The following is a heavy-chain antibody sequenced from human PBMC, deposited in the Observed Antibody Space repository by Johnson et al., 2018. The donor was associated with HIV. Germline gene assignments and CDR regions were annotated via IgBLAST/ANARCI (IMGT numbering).Heavy chain of an antibody. CDR3: ARGHYGSGTAHAFDI. D-gene: IGHD3-10*01. Sequence: QVQLVESGGGLVQPGGSLRLSCVASGFAFSDYYMSWIRQAPGKGLEWVSYISSSGSTIYYADSVKGRFTISRDNAKKSLYLQMNSLRAEDTAVYYWARGHYGSGTAHAFDIWGQGTMGTVSS. CDR2: ISSSGSTI. J-gene: IGHJ3*02. CDR1: GFAFSDYY. V-gene: IGHV3-11*04.